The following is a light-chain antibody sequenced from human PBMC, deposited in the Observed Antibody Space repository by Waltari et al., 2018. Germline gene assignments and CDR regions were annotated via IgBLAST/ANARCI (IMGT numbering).Light chain of an antibody. V-gene: IGKV3-20*01. Sequence: EIVLTQSPGTLSLSPGERATPSCRASQSVSSSYLAWYQQKPGQAPRLLIYGASSRATGIPDRFSGSGSGTDFTLTISRLEPEDFAVYYCQQYGSSPYTFGQGTKLGIK. CDR3: QQYGSSPYT. J-gene: IGKJ2*01. CDR1: QSVSSSY. CDR2: GAS.